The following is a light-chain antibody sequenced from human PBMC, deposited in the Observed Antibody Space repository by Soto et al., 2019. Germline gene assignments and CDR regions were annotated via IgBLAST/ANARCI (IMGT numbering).Light chain of an antibody. CDR3: QQASNLPLT. CDR2: AAS. V-gene: IGKV1-12*01. J-gene: IGKJ4*01. Sequence: DIQMTQSPSSVSASVGDRVTITCRAGQGISSWLVWYQQKPGKAPELLIYAASRLARRVPPRFSGSGSGTHFTLTIDSLQPEDFAMYYCQQASNLPLTFGGGTKVEI. CDR1: QGISSW.